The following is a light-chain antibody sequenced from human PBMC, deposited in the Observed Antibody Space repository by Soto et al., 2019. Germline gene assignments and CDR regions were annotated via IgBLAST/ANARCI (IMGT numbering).Light chain of an antibody. V-gene: IGKV3-20*01. CDR2: GAS. CDR3: QQYGGSPRT. J-gene: IGKJ1*01. Sequence: EVVLTQSPGTLSLSPGERATLSCRASRNINGNYLGWYQLKRGQAPRLLIHGASNRATGIPDRFSGSGSGPDFTLTISRLEPEDFAVYYCQQYGGSPRTFGQGTKVDIK. CDR1: RNINGNY.